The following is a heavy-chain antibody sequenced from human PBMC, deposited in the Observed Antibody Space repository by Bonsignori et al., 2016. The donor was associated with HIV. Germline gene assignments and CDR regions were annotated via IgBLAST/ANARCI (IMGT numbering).Heavy chain of an antibody. CDR2: MNPNSGNT. V-gene: IGHV1-8*01. Sequence: WVRQAPGQGLEWMGWMNPNSGNTGYAQKFQGRVTMTRNTSISTAYMELSSLRSEDTAVYYCAVDYYYYMDVWGKGTTVTVSS. CDR3: AVDYYYYMDV. J-gene: IGHJ6*03.